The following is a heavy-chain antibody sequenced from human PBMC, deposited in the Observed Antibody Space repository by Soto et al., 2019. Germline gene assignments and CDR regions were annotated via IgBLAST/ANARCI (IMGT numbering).Heavy chain of an antibody. D-gene: IGHD3-9*01. CDR3: AKDSVLRYFDWLPFDY. J-gene: IGHJ4*02. CDR1: GFTFSSYA. V-gene: IGHV3-23*01. CDR2: ISGSGGST. Sequence: GSLRLSCAASGFTFSSYAMSWVRQAPGKGLGWVSAISGSGGSTYYADSVKGRFTISRDNSKNTLYLQMNSLRAEDTAVYYCAKDSVLRYFDWLPFDYWGQGTLVTVAS.